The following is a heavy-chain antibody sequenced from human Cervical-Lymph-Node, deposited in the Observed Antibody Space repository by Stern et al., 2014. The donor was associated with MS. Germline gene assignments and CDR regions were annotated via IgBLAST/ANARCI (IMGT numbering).Heavy chain of an antibody. Sequence: QVQLVQSGAEVKKPGASVKVSCKATFTGYYLHWVRQAPGQGLEWMGWINPNSGGTNYAQKFQGRVTMTRDTSISTAYMELSRLRSDDTAVYYCASRYYYDHSQNVPFDYWGQGTLVTVSS. CDR3: ASRYYYDHSQNVPFDY. J-gene: IGHJ4*02. V-gene: IGHV1-2*02. D-gene: IGHD3-22*01. CDR1: FTGYY. CDR2: INPNSGGT.